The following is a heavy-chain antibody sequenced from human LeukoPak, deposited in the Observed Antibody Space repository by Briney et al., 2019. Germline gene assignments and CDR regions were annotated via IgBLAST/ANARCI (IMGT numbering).Heavy chain of an antibody. V-gene: IGHV1-2*02. D-gene: IGHD2-21*01. CDR2: INPNSGGT. Sequence: ASVKVSCKASGYTFTDYYIHWVRQAPGQGLEWMGWINPNSGGTKYTQKFQGRVTMTRDTSIATAYLELSSLRSDDTAVYYCAKDQGGWGGGDCCPLDYWGQGTLVTVSS. CDR1: GYTFTDYY. CDR3: AKDQGGWGGGDCCPLDY. J-gene: IGHJ4*02.